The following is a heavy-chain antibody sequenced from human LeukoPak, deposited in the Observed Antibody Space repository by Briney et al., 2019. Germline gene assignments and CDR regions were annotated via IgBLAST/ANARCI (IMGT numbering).Heavy chain of an antibody. CDR1: GGSISSSSYY. CDR2: IYYSGST. J-gene: IGHJ4*02. V-gene: IGHV4-39*01. D-gene: IGHD5-18*01. CDR3: ARGGLDTKRGGYFDF. Sequence: SETLSLTCTASGGSISSSSYYWGWIRQPPGKGLEWIGSIYYSGSTYYNPSLKSRVTISVDTSKNQFSLKLSSVTAADTAVYYCARGGLDTKRGGYFDFWGQGILVTVSS.